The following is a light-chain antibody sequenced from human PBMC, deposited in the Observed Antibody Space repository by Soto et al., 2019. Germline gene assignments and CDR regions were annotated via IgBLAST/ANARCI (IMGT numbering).Light chain of an antibody. V-gene: IGLV4-69*01. CDR1: SGHSSYA. Sequence: QPVLTQSPSASASLGASVKLTCTLSSGHSSYAFAWHQQQPEKGPRYLMKLNSDGSHSKGDAIPDRFSGSSSGAERSLTVSSLQSEAEADYYCQTWGSGTVVFGGGTKLTVL. J-gene: IGLJ2*01. CDR3: QTWGSGTVV. CDR2: LNSDGSH.